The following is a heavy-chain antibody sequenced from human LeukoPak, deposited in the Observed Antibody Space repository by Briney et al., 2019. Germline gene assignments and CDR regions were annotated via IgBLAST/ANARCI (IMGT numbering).Heavy chain of an antibody. CDR2: IFYSGST. V-gene: IGHV4-59*08. J-gene: IGHJ4*02. CDR1: GGSSSSYY. CDR3: ARHWLDSGTPDRFDY. Sequence: SETLSLTCTVSGGSSSSYYWSWIRQPPGKGLEWIGYIFYSGSTNYNPSLKSRVTISVDTSKTQFSLKVSSVTAADTAVYYCARHWLDSGTPDRFDYWGQGTLVTVSS. D-gene: IGHD3-10*01.